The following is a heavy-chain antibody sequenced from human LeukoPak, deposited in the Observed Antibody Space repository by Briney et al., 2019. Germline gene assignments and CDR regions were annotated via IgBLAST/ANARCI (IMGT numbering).Heavy chain of an antibody. V-gene: IGHV3-30*18. CDR2: ISYDGSNK. Sequence: PGGSLRLSCAASGFTFSNNWMTWVRQAPGKGLEWVAVISYDGSNKYYADSVKGRFTISRDNSKNTLYLQMNSLRAEDTAVYYCAKSIVVVVAAVVDYWGQGTLVTVSS. D-gene: IGHD2-15*01. J-gene: IGHJ4*02. CDR3: AKSIVVVVAAVVDY. CDR1: GFTFSNNW.